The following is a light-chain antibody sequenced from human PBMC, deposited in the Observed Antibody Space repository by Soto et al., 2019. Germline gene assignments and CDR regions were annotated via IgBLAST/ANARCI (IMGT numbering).Light chain of an antibody. V-gene: IGKV3-20*01. CDR2: GAY. Sequence: EIVMTQSPATLSVSPGESATLSCRTSQSVSSSLAWYQQKPGQAHRLLIYGAYSRATGIQDRFTGSGSGTDFTLTISRLEPEDFAVFYCNQYGSSPQTFGQGTKVDI. CDR3: NQYGSSPQT. J-gene: IGKJ1*01. CDR1: QSVSSS.